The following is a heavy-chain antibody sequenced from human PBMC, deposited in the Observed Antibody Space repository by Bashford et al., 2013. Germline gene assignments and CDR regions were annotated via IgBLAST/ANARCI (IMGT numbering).Heavy chain of an antibody. V-gene: IGHV4-61*01. CDR1: GGSVSSGNYF. J-gene: IGHJ4*02. Sequence: SETLSLTCSVSGGSVSSGNYFWHWIRQSPGKGLEWIGYSYYSGSTIYSPSLKSRVTMSLDTSKNQVSLTLTSVTPADTAVYYCARTPATLVTRAHFDSWGQGIVVTVSS. D-gene: IGHD2-15*01. CDR2: SYYSGST. CDR3: ARTPATLVTRAHFDS.